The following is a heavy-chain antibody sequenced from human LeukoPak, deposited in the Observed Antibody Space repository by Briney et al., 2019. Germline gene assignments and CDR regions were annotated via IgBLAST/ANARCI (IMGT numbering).Heavy chain of an antibody. V-gene: IGHV3-7*01. D-gene: IGHD3-16*01. J-gene: IGHJ4*02. CDR2: TNEHETEK. Sequence: GGSLRLSCEVSGFSFSTYWMSWVRQPPGKGLEWVGQTNEHETEKYYGDAVRGRFTIYRDNAKNSLYLQMNSLRPEDTAVYYCARDSRGTTFDYWGQGTLVTVSS. CDR1: GFSFSTYW. CDR3: ARDSRGTTFDY.